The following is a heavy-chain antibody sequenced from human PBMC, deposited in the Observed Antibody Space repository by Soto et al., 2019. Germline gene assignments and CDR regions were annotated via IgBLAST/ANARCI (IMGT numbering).Heavy chain of an antibody. Sequence: QVQLVQSGAEVKKPGASVKVSCKASGYTFTGYYMHWVRQAPGQGLEWMGWINPNSGGTNYAQKFQGWVTMTRDTSISTAYMELSRLRSDDTAVYYCARGRKTRKYSYGSGHYFDYWGQGTLVTVSS. J-gene: IGHJ4*02. D-gene: IGHD5-18*01. CDR1: GYTFTGYY. V-gene: IGHV1-2*04. CDR2: INPNSGGT. CDR3: ARGRKTRKYSYGSGHYFDY.